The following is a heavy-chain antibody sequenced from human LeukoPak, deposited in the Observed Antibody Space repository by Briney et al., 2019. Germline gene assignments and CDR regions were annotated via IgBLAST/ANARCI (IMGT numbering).Heavy chain of an antibody. J-gene: IGHJ4*02. CDR2: ISYDGSNK. V-gene: IGHV3-30*18. CDR3: AKCGTNYYGSSGPIDY. CDR1: GFTFSSYG. Sequence: GGSLRLSCAASGFTFSSYGMHWVRQAPGKGLEWVAVISYDGSNKYYADSVKGRFTISRDNSKNTLYLQMNSLRAEDTAVYYCAKCGTNYYGSSGPIDYWGQGTLVTVSS. D-gene: IGHD3-22*01.